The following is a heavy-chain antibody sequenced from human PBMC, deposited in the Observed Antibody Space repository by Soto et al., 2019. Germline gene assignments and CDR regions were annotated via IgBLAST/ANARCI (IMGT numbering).Heavy chain of an antibody. CDR3: ATRDSSRFY. D-gene: IGHD6-13*01. J-gene: IGHJ4*02. CDR2: SHQSGNT. CDR1: GVSISSHDW. Sequence: QVQLQESGPGLVKPSGTLSLTCAVSGVSISSHDWWTWVRQPPGKGLEWIGESHQSGNTNYNSSLESRVTISVDKSQNQFSLKLSSVTVAAPAGYYCATRDSSRFYWGQGTLVTVSS. V-gene: IGHV4-4*02.